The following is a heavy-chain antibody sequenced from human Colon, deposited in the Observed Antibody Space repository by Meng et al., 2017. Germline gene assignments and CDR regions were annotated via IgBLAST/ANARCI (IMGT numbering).Heavy chain of an antibody. V-gene: IGHV3-21*01. J-gene: IGHJ4*02. Sequence: EVQLVESGGGLVEPGGSLRLSCAVSGFTFISYIMNWVRQAPGKGLEWVSSISSSGSYIYYADSVKGRFTISRDNAKNSLYLQMNSLRAEDTAVYYCARDHPGPLGYWGQGALVTVSS. CDR2: ISSSGSYI. CDR1: GFTFISYI. CDR3: ARDHPGPLGY. D-gene: IGHD7-27*01.